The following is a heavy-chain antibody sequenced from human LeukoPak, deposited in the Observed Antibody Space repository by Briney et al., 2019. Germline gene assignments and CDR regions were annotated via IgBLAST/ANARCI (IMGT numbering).Heavy chain of an antibody. V-gene: IGHV4-34*01. Sequence: PSETPSLTCAVYGGSFSGYYWSWIRQPPGKGLEWIGEINHSGSTNYNPSLKSRVTISVDTSKNQFSLKLSSVTAADTAVYYCARGPGYCGGDCYLDYWGQGTLVTVSS. D-gene: IGHD2-21*02. CDR3: ARGPGYCGGDCYLDY. CDR2: INHSGST. CDR1: GGSFSGYY. J-gene: IGHJ4*02.